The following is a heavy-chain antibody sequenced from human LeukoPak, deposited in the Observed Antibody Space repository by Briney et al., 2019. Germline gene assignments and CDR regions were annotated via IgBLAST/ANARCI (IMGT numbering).Heavy chain of an antibody. CDR3: ARDWVVPTTYYFDC. D-gene: IGHD2-2*01. CDR1: GFSFTNYW. Sequence: GGSLRLSCAASGFSFTNYWMHWVRQAPGKGLVWVSHINSDGSATRYADSVKGRFTISRDNAMNTLYLQMNSLRGEDTAVYYCARDWVVPTTYYFDCWGQGTLVTVSS. CDR2: INSDGSAT. J-gene: IGHJ4*02. V-gene: IGHV3-74*01.